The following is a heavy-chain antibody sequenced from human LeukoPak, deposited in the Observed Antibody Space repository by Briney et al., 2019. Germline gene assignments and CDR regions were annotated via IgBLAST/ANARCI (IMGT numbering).Heavy chain of an antibody. CDR1: GYSFTSYW. CDR2: IYPGDSDT. V-gene: IGHV5-51*01. D-gene: IGHD3-10*01. CDR3: ASMAETYYGSGSYRSWFDP. J-gene: IGHJ5*02. Sequence: GESLKISCKGSGYSFTSYWIGWVRQMPGKGLEWIWIIYPGDSDTRYSPSFQGQVTISTDKSISTAYLQWSSLKASDTAMYYCASMAETYYGSGSYRSWFDPWGQGTLVTVSS.